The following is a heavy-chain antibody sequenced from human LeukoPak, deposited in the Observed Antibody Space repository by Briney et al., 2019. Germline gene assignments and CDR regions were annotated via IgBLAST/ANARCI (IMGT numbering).Heavy chain of an antibody. Sequence: PGGSLRLSCAASGFTFSSYAMHWVRQAPGKGLEWVAVISYDGSNKYYADSVKGRFTISRDNSKNTLYLQMNSLRAEDTAVYYCARGGLVSRDYIQLWLSSYYGMDVWGQGTTVTVSS. J-gene: IGHJ6*02. D-gene: IGHD5-18*01. CDR2: ISYDGSNK. V-gene: IGHV3-30-3*01. CDR1: GFTFSSYA. CDR3: ARGGLVSRDYIQLWLSSYYGMDV.